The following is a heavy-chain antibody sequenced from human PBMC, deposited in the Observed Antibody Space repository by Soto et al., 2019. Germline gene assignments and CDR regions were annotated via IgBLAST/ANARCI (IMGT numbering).Heavy chain of an antibody. CDR1: GFSFSNYA. J-gene: IGHJ3*01. V-gene: IGHV3-23*01. CDR2: ISGSGGSA. Sequence: GGSLRLSCAASGFSFSNYAMNGVRQAPGKGLEWVSVISGSGGSASYADSVQGRFTISRDNSNNTLYLQMNSLRAEDTAIYSCVRGCSGWYSPGSFDFSGRGTMVTVSS. CDR3: VRGCSGWYSPGSFDF. D-gene: IGHD6-19*01.